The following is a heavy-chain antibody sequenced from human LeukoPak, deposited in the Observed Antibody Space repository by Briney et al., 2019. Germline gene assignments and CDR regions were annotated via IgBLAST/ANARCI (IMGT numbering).Heavy chain of an antibody. CDR3: ARPMVRGQVRAFDI. D-gene: IGHD3-10*01. CDR2: IYPDDSDT. CDR1: GYKFNAYW. V-gene: IGHV5-51*01. Sequence: PGESLKISCKGSGYKFNAYWIAWVRQMPGKGLEWTGIIYPDDSDTRYSPSFQGQVTISADKSISTAYLQWRSLKDSDTAMYYCARPMVRGQVRAFDIWGQGTMVTVSS. J-gene: IGHJ3*02.